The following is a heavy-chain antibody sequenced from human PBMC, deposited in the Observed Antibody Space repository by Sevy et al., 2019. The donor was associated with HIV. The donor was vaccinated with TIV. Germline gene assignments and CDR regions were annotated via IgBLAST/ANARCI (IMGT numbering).Heavy chain of an antibody. CDR2: IRYDGSNK. Sequence: GGSLRLSCAASGLTLSSYGMHWVRQAPGKGLEWVAVIRYDGSNKYYVDSVKGRFTISRDNSKNTLYLQMNSLRAEDTAVYYCARDRLGITISAEWGGGMDVWGQGTTVTVSS. V-gene: IGHV3-33*01. D-gene: IGHD3-3*01. CDR3: ARDRLGITISAEWGGGMDV. J-gene: IGHJ6*02. CDR1: GLTLSSYG.